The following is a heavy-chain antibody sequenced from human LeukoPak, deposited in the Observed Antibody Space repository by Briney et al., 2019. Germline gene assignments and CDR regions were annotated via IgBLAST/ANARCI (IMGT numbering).Heavy chain of an antibody. J-gene: IGHJ3*02. CDR2: ISSSSSTI. Sequence: AGGSLRLSCAASGFTFSSYSMNWVRQAPGKGLEWVSYISSSSSTIYYADSVKGRFTISRDNSKNTLYLQMNSLRAEDTAVYYCAKEGLKGHAFDIWGQGTMVTVSS. V-gene: IGHV3-48*01. CDR3: AKEGLKGHAFDI. CDR1: GFTFSSYS.